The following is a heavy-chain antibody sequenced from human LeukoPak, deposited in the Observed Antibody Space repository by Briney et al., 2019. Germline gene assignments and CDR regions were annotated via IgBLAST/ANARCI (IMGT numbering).Heavy chain of an antibody. CDR2: RKQDGSDK. D-gene: IGHD6-19*01. CDR3: AREGSCGWYWDY. V-gene: IGHV3-7*01. Sequence: PGRSLRLSCAASGFTFGSYWMSWVRQAPGQGLEWVANRKQDGSDKYYADSVKGRFTISRENAKNSLYLQMYSLRAPDTSVYYCAREGSCGWYWDYWGQGTLVTVSS. CDR1: GFTFGSYW. J-gene: IGHJ4*02.